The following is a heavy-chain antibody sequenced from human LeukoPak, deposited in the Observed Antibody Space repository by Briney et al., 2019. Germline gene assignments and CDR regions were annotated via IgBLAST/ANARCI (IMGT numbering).Heavy chain of an antibody. CDR2: ISAYNGNT. J-gene: IGHJ4*02. D-gene: IGHD6-19*01. Sequence: ASVKLSCNASGYTFTSYGISWVRQAPGQGLELMGWISAYNGNTNYAQKLQGRVTMTTDTSTSTAYMELRSLRSDDTAVYYCARVGGVVAVAGTFDYWGQGTLVTVSS. V-gene: IGHV1-18*01. CDR1: GYTFTSYG. CDR3: ARVGGVVAVAGTFDY.